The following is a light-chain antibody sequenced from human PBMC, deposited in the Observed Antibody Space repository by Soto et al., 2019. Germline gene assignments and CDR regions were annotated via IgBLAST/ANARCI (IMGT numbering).Light chain of an antibody. Sequence: EILLTQSPSTLSLSPGERATLSCRASQSINSNLAWYQQRPGQAPRLLIYGASTWATGIPARLSGSGSGTEFTLTISSLQSEDFAVYYCQQYNNWWTFGQGTKVDIK. J-gene: IGKJ1*01. CDR3: QQYNNWWT. CDR1: QSINSN. V-gene: IGKV3-15*01. CDR2: GAS.